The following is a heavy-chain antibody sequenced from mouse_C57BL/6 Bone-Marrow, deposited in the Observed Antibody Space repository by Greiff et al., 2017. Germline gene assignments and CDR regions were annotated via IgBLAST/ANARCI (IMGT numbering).Heavy chain of an antibody. J-gene: IGHJ2*01. Sequence: VQLQQSGAELVRPGASVKLSCTASGFNFKDDYMHWVKQRPEQGLEWIGWIDPENGDTEYASKFQGKATITADTSSNTAYLQLSSLTSEDTAVYYWTTMLFDYWGQGTTLTVSS. CDR1: GFNFKDDY. CDR3: TTMLFDY. V-gene: IGHV14-4*01. CDR2: IDPENGDT.